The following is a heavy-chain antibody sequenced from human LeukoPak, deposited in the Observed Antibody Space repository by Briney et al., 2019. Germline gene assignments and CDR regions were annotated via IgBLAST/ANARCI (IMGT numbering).Heavy chain of an antibody. CDR2: IIPIVGTT. CDR1: GGTFSSYA. J-gene: IGHJ6*02. CDR3: ARGSYCSSTSCYDAYGMDV. D-gene: IGHD2-2*01. Sequence: SVKVSCKASGGTFSSYAFSWVRQAPGQGLEWMGGIIPIVGTTNYAQMFQGRVTITADESTSTAYMELSSLRSEDTAVYYCARGSYCSSTSCYDAYGMDVWGQGTTVTVSS. V-gene: IGHV1-69*13.